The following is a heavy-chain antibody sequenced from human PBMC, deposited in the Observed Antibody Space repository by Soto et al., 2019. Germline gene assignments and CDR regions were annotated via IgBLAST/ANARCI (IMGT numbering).Heavy chain of an antibody. V-gene: IGHV3-30*18. J-gene: IGHJ4*02. Sequence: GGSLRLSCAPSGFTFSSYSMHWVRQAPGKGLAWVAVIAYDGSNKYYADSVKGRFTIPRDNSKNTLYLQMNSLRAEDTAVYYCANANLPLLSYYDFWSGYPDYWGQGTLVTVSS. D-gene: IGHD3-3*01. CDR2: IAYDGSNK. CDR1: GFTFSSYS. CDR3: ANANLPLLSYYDFWSGYPDY.